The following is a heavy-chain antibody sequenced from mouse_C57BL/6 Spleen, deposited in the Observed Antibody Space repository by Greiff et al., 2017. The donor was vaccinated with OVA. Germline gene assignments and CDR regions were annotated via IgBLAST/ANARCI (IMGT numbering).Heavy chain of an antibody. V-gene: IGHV1-61*01. D-gene: IGHD1-1*01. Sequence: VQLQQPGAELVRPGSSVKLSCKASGYTFTSYWMDWVKQRPGQGLEWIGNIYPSDSETHYNQKFKDKATLTVDKSSSTAYMQLSSLTSEDSAVYYCARGHYGSSHWYFDVWGTGTTVTVSS. CDR2: IYPSDSET. J-gene: IGHJ1*03. CDR3: ARGHYGSSHWYFDV. CDR1: GYTFTSYW.